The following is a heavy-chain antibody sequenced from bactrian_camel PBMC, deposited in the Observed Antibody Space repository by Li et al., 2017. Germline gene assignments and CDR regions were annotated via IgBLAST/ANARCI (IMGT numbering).Heavy chain of an antibody. V-gene: IGHV3S53*01. J-gene: IGHJ4*01. CDR1: DDANEFEW. CDR3: AIGNDYVGPFEYLY. D-gene: IGHD4*01. Sequence: HVQLVESGGESVEAGGSQRLSCVVTDDANEFEWIGWFRPDDKGERVGVAVIDRDGRTGYLDSVKDRFTISRDGTKNTVYLQMNSLKSEDTALYYCAIGNDYVGPFEYLYWGQGTQVTVS. CDR2: IDRDGRT.